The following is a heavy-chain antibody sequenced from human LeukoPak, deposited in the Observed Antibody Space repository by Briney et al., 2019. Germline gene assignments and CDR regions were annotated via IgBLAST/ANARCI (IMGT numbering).Heavy chain of an antibody. CDR2: ISSSSSYI. CDR3: ARAGLTDIVVVPTADNWFDP. V-gene: IGHV3-21*01. D-gene: IGHD2-2*01. CDR1: GFTFSSYS. J-gene: IGHJ5*02. Sequence: GGSLRLSCAASGFTFSSYSMNWVRQAPGKGLERVSSISSSSSYIYYADSVKGRFTISRDNAKNSLYLQMNSLRAEDTAVYCCARAGLTDIVVVPTADNWFDPWGQGTLVTVSS.